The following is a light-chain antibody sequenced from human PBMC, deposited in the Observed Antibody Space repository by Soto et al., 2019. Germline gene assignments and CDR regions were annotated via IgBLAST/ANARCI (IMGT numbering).Light chain of an antibody. CDR1: SSDVGSYNY. J-gene: IGLJ2*01. Sequence: QSVLTQPRSVSGSPGESVTISCSGTSSDVGSYNYVSWYQQYPGKAPKVMIYDISERPSVVPVRFSGSKSGNTASLTISGLQADDDAEYFCCSYSGSDSLLFGGGTKLTVL. V-gene: IGLV2-11*01. CDR2: DIS. CDR3: CSYSGSDSLL.